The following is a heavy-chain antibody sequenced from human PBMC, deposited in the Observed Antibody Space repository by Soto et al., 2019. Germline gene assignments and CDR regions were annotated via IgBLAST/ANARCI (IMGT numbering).Heavy chain of an antibody. CDR1: GGSISSYY. Sequence: KTSETLSLTCTVSGGSISSYYWSWIRQPPGKGLEWIGYIYYSGSTNYNPSLKSRVTISVDTSKNQFSLKLSSVTAADTAVYYCARASIELVVPAAIPYFDYWGQGTLVTVSS. D-gene: IGHD2-2*01. CDR2: IYYSGST. CDR3: ARASIELVVPAAIPYFDY. J-gene: IGHJ4*02. V-gene: IGHV4-59*01.